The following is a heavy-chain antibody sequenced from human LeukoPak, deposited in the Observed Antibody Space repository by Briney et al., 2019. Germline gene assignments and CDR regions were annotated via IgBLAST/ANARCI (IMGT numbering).Heavy chain of an antibody. Sequence: PGGSLRLSCAASGFTLSSYWMSWVRQAPGKGLEWVANIKEDGNEKYYVDSVKGRFTISKDNAKNSLYLHMNSLTAEDTAMYYCARDWVAGVPFDAFDIWGQGTMVSVSS. CDR3: ARDWVAGVPFDAFDI. CDR2: IKEDGNEK. J-gene: IGHJ3*02. D-gene: IGHD3-10*01. CDR1: GFTLSSYW. V-gene: IGHV3-7*03.